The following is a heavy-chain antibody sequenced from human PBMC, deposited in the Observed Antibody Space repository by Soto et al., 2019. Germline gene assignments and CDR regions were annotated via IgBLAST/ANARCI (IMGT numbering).Heavy chain of an antibody. V-gene: IGHV1-69*13. Sequence: SVKVSCKASGDTDTNYVISWVRQAPGQGLEWMGGIFPKFGTTYSAQKLQDRLTITADESTSTVYMQMNSLRAEDTAVYYCAKALRFLEWTPAYYYYYGMDVWGQGTTVTVSS. CDR2: IFPKFGTT. CDR1: GDTDTNYV. CDR3: AKALRFLEWTPAYYYYYGMDV. J-gene: IGHJ6*02. D-gene: IGHD3-3*01.